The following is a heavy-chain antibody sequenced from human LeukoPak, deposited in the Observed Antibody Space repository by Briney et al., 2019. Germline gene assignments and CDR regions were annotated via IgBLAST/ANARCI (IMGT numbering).Heavy chain of an antibody. CDR2: IKQDGSEK. CDR1: GFTFSSYW. Sequence: PGGSLRLSCAASGFTFSSYWISWVRQAPGKGLERVANIKQDGSEKYYVDSVKGRFTISRDNAKNSLYLQMNSLRAEDTAVYYCAYGDAFDIWGQGTMVTVSS. CDR3: AYGDAFDI. V-gene: IGHV3-7*01. D-gene: IGHD3-16*01. J-gene: IGHJ3*02.